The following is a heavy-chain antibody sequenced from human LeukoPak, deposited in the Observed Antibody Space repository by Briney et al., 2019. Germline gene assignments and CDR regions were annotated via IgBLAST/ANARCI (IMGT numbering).Heavy chain of an antibody. V-gene: IGHV4-34*01. CDR1: GGSFSGYY. CDR2: INHSGST. CDR3: ARFYYDSSGYYLFDY. D-gene: IGHD3-22*01. J-gene: IGHJ4*02. Sequence: SETLSLTCAVYGGSFSGYYWSWIRQPPGKGLEWIGEINHSGSTNYNPSLKSRVTISVDTSKNQFSLKLSSVTAADTAVYYCARFYYDSSGYYLFDYWGQGTLVTVSS.